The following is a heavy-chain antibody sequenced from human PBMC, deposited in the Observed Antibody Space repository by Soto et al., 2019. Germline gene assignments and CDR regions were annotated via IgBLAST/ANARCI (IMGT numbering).Heavy chain of an antibody. CDR3: ARGPTYQDFWTGPPPFWFDP. Sequence: SETLSLTCTVSGVTISSVDYYWSWIRQHPGKGLEWIGYIYYSGRSYYNPSLKSRLIMSVDTSKNQFSLRLNSVTAADTAVYYCARGPTYQDFWTGPPPFWFDPWGQGTLVTVSS. D-gene: IGHD3-3*01. V-gene: IGHV4-31*03. J-gene: IGHJ5*02. CDR1: GVTISSVDYY. CDR2: IYYSGRS.